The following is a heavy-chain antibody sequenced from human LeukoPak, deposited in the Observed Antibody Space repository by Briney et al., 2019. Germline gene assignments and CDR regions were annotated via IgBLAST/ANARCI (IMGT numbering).Heavy chain of an antibody. CDR1: GGSISSGGYY. D-gene: IGHD2-2*02. CDR2: IYYSGST. V-gene: IGHV4-31*03. CDR3: ARVGSCSSTSCSTAWYNWFDP. Sequence: PSETLSLTCTVSGGSISSGGYYWSWLRQHPGKGLEWIGYIYYSGSTYYNPSHKSRVTISVDTSKNQFSLKLSSVTAADTAVYYCARVGSCSSTSCSTAWYNWFDPWGQGTLVTVSS. J-gene: IGHJ5*02.